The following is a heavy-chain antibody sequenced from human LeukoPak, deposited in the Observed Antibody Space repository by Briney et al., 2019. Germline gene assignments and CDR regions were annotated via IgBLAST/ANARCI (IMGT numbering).Heavy chain of an antibody. Sequence: ASVKVSCKASGYTFTSYYMHWVRQAPGQGLEWMGIINPSGGSTSYAQKFQGRVTMTRDTSTSTVYMELSSLRSGDTAVYSCARDRIALAGTFYYYYGMDVWGQGTTVTVS. D-gene: IGHD6-19*01. CDR3: ARDRIALAGTFYYYYGMDV. J-gene: IGHJ6*02. V-gene: IGHV1-46*01. CDR1: GYTFTSYY. CDR2: INPSGGST.